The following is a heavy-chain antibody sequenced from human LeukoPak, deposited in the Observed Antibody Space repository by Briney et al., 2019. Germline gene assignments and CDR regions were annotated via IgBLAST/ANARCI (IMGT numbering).Heavy chain of an antibody. CDR2: INPSGGST. J-gene: IGHJ6*03. CDR1: GYTFTSYY. Sequence: ASVKVSCKASGYTFTSYYMHWVRQAPGQGLEWMGIINPSGGSTSYAQKFQGRVTVTRDTSTSTVYMELSSLRSEDTAVYYCARDRNYCSGGSCYAGDYYYYMDVWGKGTTVTISS. D-gene: IGHD2-15*01. V-gene: IGHV1-46*01. CDR3: ARDRNYCSGGSCYAGDYYYYMDV.